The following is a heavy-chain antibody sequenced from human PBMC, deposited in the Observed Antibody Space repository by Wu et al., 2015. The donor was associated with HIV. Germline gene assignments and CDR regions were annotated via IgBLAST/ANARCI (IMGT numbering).Heavy chain of an antibody. J-gene: IGHJ6*03. CDR3: ARGPFWRFLGVVNYYNYMDV. Sequence: QVQLVQSGAEVKKPGSSVKVSCKASGDTFSRSGISWMRQAPGKGFEWMGRIIPNHGGANYAEKFEGRVTITADESMTTAYMDLSSLRSEDTAVYYCARGPFWRFLGVVNYYNYMDVWDKGTTVTVSS. CDR2: IIPNHGGA. D-gene: IGHD3-3*01. V-gene: IGHV1-69*11. CDR1: GDTFSRSG.